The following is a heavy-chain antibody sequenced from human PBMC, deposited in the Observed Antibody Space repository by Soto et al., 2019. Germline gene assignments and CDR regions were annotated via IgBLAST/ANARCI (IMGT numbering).Heavy chain of an antibody. CDR3: AKANRGDDDEFEY. V-gene: IGHV1-2*02. CDR2: INPNSGGT. CDR1: GYTFTAYY. J-gene: IGHJ4*02. Sequence: ASVKVSCKTSGYTFTAYYMHWVRQAPGQGLEWMGWINPNSGGTYYTQKFQGRVTMTRDTSISTAYMDLSGLRSDDTAVYYCAKANRGDDDEFEYLGQGTLVNVSS. D-gene: IGHD5-12*01.